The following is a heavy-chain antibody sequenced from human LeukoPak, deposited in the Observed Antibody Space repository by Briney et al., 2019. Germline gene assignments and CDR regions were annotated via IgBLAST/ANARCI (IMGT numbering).Heavy chain of an antibody. CDR2: ISYDGSNK. Sequence: PGGSLRLSCAASGFTLSNYGMHWVRQAPGKGLEWVAVISYDGSNKYYADSLKGRFTISRDNSKNTLYLQMNSLRTEDTAMYYCARSKYQLPRRAFDIWGQGTMVTVSS. V-gene: IGHV3-30*03. CDR1: GFTLSNYG. D-gene: IGHD2-2*01. CDR3: ARSKYQLPRRAFDI. J-gene: IGHJ3*02.